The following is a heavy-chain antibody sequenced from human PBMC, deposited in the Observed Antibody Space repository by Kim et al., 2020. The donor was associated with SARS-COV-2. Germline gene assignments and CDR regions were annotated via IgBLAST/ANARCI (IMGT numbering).Heavy chain of an antibody. J-gene: IGHJ4*02. D-gene: IGHD3-22*01. CDR3: ARLGYYDSSGPFFDY. V-gene: IGHV3-53*01. Sequence: ESVKGRLTNPRDDSKHTLYLQMNRLRAEDTAVYYCARLGYYDSSGPFFDYWGQGTLVTVSS.